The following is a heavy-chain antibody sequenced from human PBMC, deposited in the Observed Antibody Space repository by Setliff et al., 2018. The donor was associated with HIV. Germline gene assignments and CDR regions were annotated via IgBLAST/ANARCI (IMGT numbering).Heavy chain of an antibody. CDR1: GYTFTGYY. Sequence: GASVKVSCKASGYTFTGYYIHRVRQAPGQGLEWMGWINPNSGGTNFAQKFQGRVTMTGDTSINTAYMELSRLRSDDTAVYFCAKDRRGEGSTIRAFDYWGQGTLVTVSS. J-gene: IGHJ4*02. CDR2: INPNSGGT. CDR3: AKDRRGEGSTIRAFDY. V-gene: IGHV1-2*02.